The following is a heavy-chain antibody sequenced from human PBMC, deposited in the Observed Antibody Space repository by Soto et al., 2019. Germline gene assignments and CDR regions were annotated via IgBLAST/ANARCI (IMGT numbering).Heavy chain of an antibody. J-gene: IGHJ6*03. Sequence: QVQLVQSGGEVKKPGASVKVSCKASGYTFTSHGISWVRQAPGQGLEWMGWISASNGDTNYAQKFQGRVTVTTDTATTTACLDLRSLSPEYTAVYFCAGMVRGSNIGHYHDIEVWGTGTTVSVSS. CDR1: GYTFTSHG. V-gene: IGHV1-18*01. D-gene: IGHD3-10*01. CDR2: ISASNGDT. CDR3: AGMVRGSNIGHYHDIEV.